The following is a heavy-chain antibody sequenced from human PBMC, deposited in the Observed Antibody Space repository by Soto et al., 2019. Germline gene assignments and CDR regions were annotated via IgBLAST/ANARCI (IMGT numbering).Heavy chain of an antibody. Sequence: SPTLSLTCAISGDSVSSSSVAWNWIRQSPSRALEWLGRTYYRSKWYNTYAESVKSRITINPDTSKNQFSLQLNSVTPEDTAVYYCARAGTTIFEMVPHYNYWGQGALVTDCS. V-gene: IGHV6-1*01. J-gene: IGHJ4*02. CDR1: GDSVSSSSVA. CDR2: TYYRSKWYN. CDR3: ARAGTTIFEMVPHYNY. D-gene: IGHD3-3*01.